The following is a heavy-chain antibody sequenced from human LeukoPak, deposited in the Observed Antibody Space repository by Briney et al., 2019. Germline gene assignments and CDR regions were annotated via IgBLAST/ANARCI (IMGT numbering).Heavy chain of an antibody. CDR3: ARDLGYCTGGTCYSFPFDP. D-gene: IGHD2-15*01. CDR2: IYYSGST. J-gene: IGHJ5*02. V-gene: IGHV4-59*01. CDR1: GGSISSYY. Sequence: PSETLSLTCTVSGGSISSYYWSWIRQPPGKGLEWIGYIYYSGSTNYNPSLKSRVTISVDTSKNQFSLRLRSVTAADTAVYYCARDLGYCTGGTCYSFPFDPWGQGTLVTVSS.